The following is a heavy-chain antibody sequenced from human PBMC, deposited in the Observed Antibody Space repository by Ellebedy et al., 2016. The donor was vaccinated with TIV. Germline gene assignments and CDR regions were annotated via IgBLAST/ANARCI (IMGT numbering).Heavy chain of an antibody. CDR2: VTGRGGTI. V-gene: IGHV3-23*01. D-gene: IGHD2-21*02. CDR1: GLTIRNYV. CDR3: AKNLAADCAGGYCYFDS. J-gene: IGHJ4*02. Sequence: GESLKISCVASGLTIRNYVMNWVRQAPGRGLEWVSGVTGRGGTIYTDSVKGRFTISRDDSKNTLYLQMNGLRAEDTAVYYCAKNLAADCAGGYCYFDSWGQGTLVTVSS.